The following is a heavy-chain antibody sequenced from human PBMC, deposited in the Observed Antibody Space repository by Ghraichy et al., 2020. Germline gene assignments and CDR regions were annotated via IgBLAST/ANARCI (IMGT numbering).Heavy chain of an antibody. J-gene: IGHJ2*01. V-gene: IGHV1-18*04. CDR1: GYTFTSYG. CDR2: ISAYNGNT. CDR3: ARDVFITMVRDELWYFDI. Sequence: ASVKVSCKASGYTFTSYGISWVRQAPGQGLEWMGWISAYNGNTNYAQKLQGRVTMTTDTSTSTAYMELRSLRSDDTAVYYCARDVFITMVRDELWYFDIWGRGTLVTVSS. D-gene: IGHD3-10*01.